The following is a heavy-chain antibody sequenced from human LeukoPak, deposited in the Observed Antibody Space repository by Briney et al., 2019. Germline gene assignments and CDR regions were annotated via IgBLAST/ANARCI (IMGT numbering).Heavy chain of an antibody. CDR1: GGSISGRNW. J-gene: IGHJ4*02. CDR2: IYHSGST. V-gene: IGHV4-4*02. CDR3: ARDRGLTPGSDPSQNGDYSFDY. D-gene: IGHD3-10*01. Sequence: SETLSLTCAVSGGSISGRNWWSWVRQPPGKGLEWIGEIYHSGSTNYNPSLKSRVTISVDNSKNEFPLKLNSVTAADTAVYYCARDRGLTPGSDPSQNGDYSFDYWGQGTLVIVSS.